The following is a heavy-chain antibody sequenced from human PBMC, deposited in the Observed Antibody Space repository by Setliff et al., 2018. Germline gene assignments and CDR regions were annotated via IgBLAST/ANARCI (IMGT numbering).Heavy chain of an antibody. Sequence: ASVKVSCKASGYTFISYGISWLRQAPGQGFEWMGWISTNNGKTVYAQKLQGRVTLTTDTSTGTAYMEVRSLRSDDTAQYYCVRDRAAIVVGPPTAAFDIWGQGTMVTVSS. CDR2: ISTNNGKT. CDR1: GYTFISYG. CDR3: VRDRAAIVVGPPTAAFDI. V-gene: IGHV1-18*01. J-gene: IGHJ3*02. D-gene: IGHD2-2*01.